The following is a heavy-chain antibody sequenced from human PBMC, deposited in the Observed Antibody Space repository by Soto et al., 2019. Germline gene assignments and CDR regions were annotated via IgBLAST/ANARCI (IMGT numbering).Heavy chain of an antibody. J-gene: IGHJ4*02. V-gene: IGHV1-3*01. D-gene: IGHD3-3*01. CDR3: ARGYADFWSGSWGYYFDY. Sequence: ASVKVSCKASGYTFTSYAMHWVRQAPGQRLEWMGWINAGNGNTKYSQKFQGRVTITRDTSASTAYMELSSLRSEDTAVYYCARGYADFWSGSWGYYFDYWGQGTLVTVSS. CDR1: GYTFTSYA. CDR2: INAGNGNT.